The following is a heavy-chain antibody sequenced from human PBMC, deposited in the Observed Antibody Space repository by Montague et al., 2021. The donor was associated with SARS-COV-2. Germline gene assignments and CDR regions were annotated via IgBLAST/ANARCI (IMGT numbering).Heavy chain of an antibody. CDR3: ARVQGITMIVVVIGAFDI. CDR2: INHSGST. D-gene: IGHD3-22*01. V-gene: IGHV4-34*01. Sequence: SETLSLTCAVYGGSFSGYYWSWIRQPPGKGLEWIGEINHSGSTNYNPSLKRRVTISVDTSKNQFSLKLSSVTAADTAVYYCARVQGITMIVVVIGAFDIWGQGKMVTVSS. J-gene: IGHJ3*02. CDR1: GGSFSGYY.